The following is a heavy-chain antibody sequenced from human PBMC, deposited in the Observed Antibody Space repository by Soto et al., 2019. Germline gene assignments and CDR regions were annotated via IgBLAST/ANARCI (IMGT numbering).Heavy chain of an antibody. J-gene: IGHJ4*02. V-gene: IGHV4-30-4*01. Sequence: SETLSLTCTVSGGSISSGDYYWSWIRQPPGKGLEWIGYIYYSGSTYYNPSLKSRVTISVDTSKNQFSLKLSSVTVADTAVYYCARVGAGVVVAAKVCYFDYWGQGTLVTVSS. CDR3: ARVGAGVVVAAKVCYFDY. CDR2: IYYSGST. D-gene: IGHD2-15*01. CDR1: GGSISSGDYY.